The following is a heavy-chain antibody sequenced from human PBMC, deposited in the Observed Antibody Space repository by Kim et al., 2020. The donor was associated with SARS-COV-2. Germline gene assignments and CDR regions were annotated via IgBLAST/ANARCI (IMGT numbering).Heavy chain of an antibody. CDR1: GYTFTGYY. D-gene: IGHD3-9*01. CDR3: ARDDPTSLRYFDRLSGGGDY. J-gene: IGHJ4*02. V-gene: IGHV1-2*06. Sequence: ASVKVSCKASGYTFTGYYMHWVRQAPGQGLEWMGRINPNSGGTNYAQKFQGRVTMTRDTSISTAYMELSRLRSDDTAVYYCARDDPTSLRYFDRLSGGGDYWGQGTLVTVSS. CDR2: INPNSGGT.